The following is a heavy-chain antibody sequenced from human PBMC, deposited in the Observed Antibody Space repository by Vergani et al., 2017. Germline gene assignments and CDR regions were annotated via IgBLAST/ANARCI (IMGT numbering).Heavy chain of an antibody. V-gene: IGHV4-34*11. D-gene: IGHD6-19*01. CDR1: GGSFSSYY. J-gene: IGHJ4*02. CDR2: IYYSGST. CDR3: ASLQGPWLTHDY. Sequence: QVQLQQWGAGLLKPSETLSLTCAVYGGSFSSYYWSWIRQPPGKGLEWIGYIYYSGSTNYNPSLKSRVTISVDTSKNQFSLKLSSVTAADTAVYYCASLQGPWLTHDYWGQGTLVTVSS.